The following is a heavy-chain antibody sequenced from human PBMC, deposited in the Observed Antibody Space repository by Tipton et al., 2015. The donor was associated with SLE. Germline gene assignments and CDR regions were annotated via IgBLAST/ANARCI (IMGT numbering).Heavy chain of an antibody. CDR2: VCNSGSA. J-gene: IGHJ4*02. CDR3: ARRHYSGPFDS. D-gene: IGHD5-12*01. V-gene: IGHV4-59*02. CDR1: GASVSSFC. Sequence: LRLSCTVSGASVSSFCWNWVRQSPGKGLEWIGCVCNSGSANYNPSLKSRVSFSIDTSKHQFSLKLNSVTAADTAVYYCARRHYSGPFDSWGQGTLVTVSS.